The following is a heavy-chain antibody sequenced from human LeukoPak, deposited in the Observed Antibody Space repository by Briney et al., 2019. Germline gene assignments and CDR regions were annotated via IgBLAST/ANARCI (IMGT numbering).Heavy chain of an antibody. CDR3: ARGDDCSGGSCYTY. Sequence: SETLSLTCTVSDGSISSSNYYWGWIRQPPGKGLEWIGEINHSGSTNYNPSLKSRVTISVDTSKNQFSLKLSSVTAADTAVYYCARGDDCSGGSCYTYWGQGTLVTVSS. V-gene: IGHV4-39*07. CDR1: DGSISSSNYY. CDR2: INHSGST. D-gene: IGHD2-15*01. J-gene: IGHJ4*02.